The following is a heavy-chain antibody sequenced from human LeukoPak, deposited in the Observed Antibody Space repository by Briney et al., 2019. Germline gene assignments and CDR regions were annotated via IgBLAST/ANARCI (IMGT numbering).Heavy chain of an antibody. J-gene: IGHJ6*02. CDR2: IKQDGSER. D-gene: IGHD6-13*01. CDR3: ARGGGYSRPTNYYGMDV. CDR1: GFTSSNYW. V-gene: IGHV3-7*01. Sequence: GGSLRLSCAASGFTSSNYWMSWVRQAPGKGLEWVANIKQDGSERYYVDSVKGRFTISRDTAKNSLYLQMNSLRPEDTAVYYCARGGGYSRPTNYYGMDVWGQGTTVTVSS.